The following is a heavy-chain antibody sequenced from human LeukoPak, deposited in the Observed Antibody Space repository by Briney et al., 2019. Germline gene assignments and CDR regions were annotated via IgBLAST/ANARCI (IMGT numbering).Heavy chain of an antibody. Sequence: AGGSLRLSCAASGLTFSSYSMNWVRQAPGKGLEWVSSISSSSSYIYYADSVKGRFTISRDNAKSSLYLQMNSLRAEDTAVYYCARDLGELGFDYWGQGTLVTVSS. CDR2: ISSSSSYI. D-gene: IGHD2-21*01. J-gene: IGHJ4*02. V-gene: IGHV3-21*01. CDR1: GLTFSSYS. CDR3: ARDLGELGFDY.